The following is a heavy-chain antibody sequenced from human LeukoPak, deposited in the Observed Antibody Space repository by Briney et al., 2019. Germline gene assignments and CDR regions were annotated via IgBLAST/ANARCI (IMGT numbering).Heavy chain of an antibody. J-gene: IGHJ2*01. Sequence: GGSLRLSCAASGFTFSSYSMNWVRQAPGKGLEWVSSISSSSSYIYYADSVKGRFTISRDNAKNSLYLQMNSLRAEDTAVYYCAREGVGAIKYFDLWGRGTLVTVSS. CDR3: AREGVGAIKYFDL. CDR2: ISSSSSYI. V-gene: IGHV3-21*01. CDR1: GFTFSSYS. D-gene: IGHD1-26*01.